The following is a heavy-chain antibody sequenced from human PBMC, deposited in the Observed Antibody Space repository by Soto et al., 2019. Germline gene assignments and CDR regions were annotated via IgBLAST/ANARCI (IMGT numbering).Heavy chain of an antibody. J-gene: IGHJ6*03. CDR3: ARETNTGNYYMDV. CDR1: GFSFSYYG. V-gene: IGHV3-48*01. D-gene: IGHD1-1*01. Sequence: EVQLVESGGGLVQPGGSLRLSCAASGFSFSYYGMNWVRQAPGKGLEWVSYISTSSSNIYYADSVKGRFTISRDNAKNSLSLQMNSLRAADTAVYYCARETNTGNYYMDVWGKGTTVTVSS. CDR2: ISTSSSNI.